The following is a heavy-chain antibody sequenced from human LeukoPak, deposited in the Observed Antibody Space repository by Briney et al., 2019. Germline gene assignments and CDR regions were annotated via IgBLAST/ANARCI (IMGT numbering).Heavy chain of an antibody. CDR2: MYYSGST. D-gene: IGHD3-22*01. CDR3: ARDFYYDSSGYYDALDI. CDR1: GGSVSSGSYY. Sequence: PSQTLSLTCTVSGGSVSSGSYYWSWIRQPPGKGLEWIGYMYYSGSTSYNPSLKSRVTISEDTSKNQFSLKLGSVAAADTAVYYCARDFYYDSSGYYDALDIWGQGTMVTVSS. V-gene: IGHV4-61*01. J-gene: IGHJ3*02.